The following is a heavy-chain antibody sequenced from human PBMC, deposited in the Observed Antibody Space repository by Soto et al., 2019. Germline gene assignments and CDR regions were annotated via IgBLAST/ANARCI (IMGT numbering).Heavy chain of an antibody. CDR3: ARVTVSENYYYYYYMDV. V-gene: IGHV4-4*02. CDR2: IYHSGST. CDR1: SGSISSSNW. Sequence: SETLSLTCAVSSGSISSSNWWSWVRQPPGKGLEWIGEIYHSGSTNYNPSLKSRVTISVDKSKNQFSLKLSSVTAADTAVYYCARVTVSENYYYYYYMDVWGKGTTVTVSS. J-gene: IGHJ6*03. D-gene: IGHD4-17*01.